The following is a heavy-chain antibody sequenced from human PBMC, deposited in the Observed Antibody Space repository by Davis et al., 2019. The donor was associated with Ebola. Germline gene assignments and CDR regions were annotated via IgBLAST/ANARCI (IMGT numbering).Heavy chain of an antibody. V-gene: IGHV4-59*08. D-gene: IGHD3-10*01. CDR1: GASISAYY. Sequence: GSLRLSCTVSGASISAYYWSWIRQPPGKGLEWIGYVHYTGATHYNASLKSRVTISVDTSNNQFSLILSSVTAADTAVYYCARLGSYGQYHYFDSWGQGTLVTVSP. CDR3: ARLGSYGQYHYFDS. CDR2: VHYTGAT. J-gene: IGHJ4*02.